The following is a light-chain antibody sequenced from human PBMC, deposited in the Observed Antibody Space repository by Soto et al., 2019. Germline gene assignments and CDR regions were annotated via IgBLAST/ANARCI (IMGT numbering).Light chain of an antibody. J-gene: IGKJ1*01. CDR2: LGS. CDR3: MQTLQTPT. CDR1: QSLLHSNGYNY. Sequence: DIVMTQSPLSLPVTPGEPASISCRSSQSLLHSNGYNYLDWYLQKPGQSPQLLIYLGSNRASGVPDRFSGSGLGTDFTLKISRVEPEDVGVYYCMQTLQTPTFGQGTRVEIK. V-gene: IGKV2-28*01.